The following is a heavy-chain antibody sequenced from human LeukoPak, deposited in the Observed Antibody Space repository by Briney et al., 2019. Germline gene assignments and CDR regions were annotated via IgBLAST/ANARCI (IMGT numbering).Heavy chain of an antibody. D-gene: IGHD2-15*01. CDR3: ARHEIYCSGGSCYSFFDY. V-gene: IGHV4-34*01. Sequence: SETLSLTCAVYGGSFSGYYWSWLRQPPGKGLEWIGEFNHSGSTNYNPSLKSRVTISVDTSKNQFSLKLSSATAADTAVYYCARHEIYCSGGSCYSFFDYWGQGTLVTVSS. CDR2: FNHSGST. J-gene: IGHJ4*02. CDR1: GGSFSGYY.